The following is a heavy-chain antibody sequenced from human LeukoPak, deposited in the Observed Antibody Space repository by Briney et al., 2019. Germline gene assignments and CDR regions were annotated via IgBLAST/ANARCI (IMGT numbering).Heavy chain of an antibody. CDR1: GFTFSSYA. D-gene: IGHD1-26*01. CDR3: ATDLLTWELPYVGGDY. Sequence: SGGSLRLSCAASGFTFSSYAMSWVRQAPGKGLEWVSAISGSGGSTYYADSVKGRFTISRDNSKNTLYLQMNSLRAEDTAVYYCATDLLTWELPYVGGDYWGQGTLVTVSS. V-gene: IGHV3-23*01. J-gene: IGHJ4*02. CDR2: ISGSGGST.